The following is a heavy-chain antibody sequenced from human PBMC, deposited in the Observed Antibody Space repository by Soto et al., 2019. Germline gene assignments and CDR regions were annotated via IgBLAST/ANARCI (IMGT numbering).Heavy chain of an antibody. CDR3: ARECPSIAVTMIVVDRGAFDI. V-gene: IGHV3-30-3*01. J-gene: IGHJ3*02. CDR2: ISYDGSNK. CDR1: GFTFSSYA. Sequence: QVQLVESGGGVVQPGRSLRLSCAASGFTFSSYAMHWVRQAPGKGLEWVAVISYDGSNKYYADSVKGRFTISRDNSKNTLYLQMNSLRAEDTAVYYCARECPSIAVTMIVVDRGAFDIWGQGTMVTVSS. D-gene: IGHD3-22*01.